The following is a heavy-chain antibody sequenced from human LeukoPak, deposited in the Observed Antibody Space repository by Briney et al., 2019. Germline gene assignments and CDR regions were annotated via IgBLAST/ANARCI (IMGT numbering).Heavy chain of an antibody. CDR2: ISSSSSYI. CDR3: ARAGGARPTAFDI. V-gene: IGHV3-21*01. D-gene: IGHD6-6*01. J-gene: IGHJ3*02. Sequence: PGGSLRLSCAASGFTFSSYSMNWVRQAPGKGLEWVSSISSSSSYIYYADSVKGRFTISRDNAKNSLYLQMNSLRAEDTAVYYCARAGGARPTAFDIWGQGTMVTVSS. CDR1: GFTFSSYS.